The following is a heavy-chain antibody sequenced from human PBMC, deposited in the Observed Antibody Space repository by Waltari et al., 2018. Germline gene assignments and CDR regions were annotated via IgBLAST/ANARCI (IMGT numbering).Heavy chain of an antibody. J-gene: IGHJ4*02. Sequence: QVQLVESGGGVVQPGGSLRLSCAAFGFTFRSYGMNWVRQAPGKGPELVAYLRYDGSNEYYEESVKGRFTISRDNSKNTLYLQMNSLRTEDTAVYYCAGGGYSGNDFTQYWGQGTPVTVSS. D-gene: IGHD5-12*01. CDR1: GFTFRSYG. CDR3: AGGGYSGNDFTQY. V-gene: IGHV3-30*02. CDR2: LRYDGSNE.